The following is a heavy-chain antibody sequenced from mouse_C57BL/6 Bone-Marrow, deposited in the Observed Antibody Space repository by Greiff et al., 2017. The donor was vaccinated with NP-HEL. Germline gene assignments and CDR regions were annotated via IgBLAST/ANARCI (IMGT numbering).Heavy chain of an antibody. D-gene: IGHD1-1*01. CDR3: ARDQRNYYGSSYPAWFAY. J-gene: IGHJ3*01. CDR2: ISDGGSYT. V-gene: IGHV5-4*01. Sequence: EVKLVESGGGLVKPGGSLKLSCAASGFTFSSYAMSWVRQTPEKRLEWVATISDGGSYTYYPDNVKGRFTISRDNAKNNLYLQMSHLKSEDTAMYYCARDQRNYYGSSYPAWFAYWGQGTLVTVSA. CDR1: GFTFSSYA.